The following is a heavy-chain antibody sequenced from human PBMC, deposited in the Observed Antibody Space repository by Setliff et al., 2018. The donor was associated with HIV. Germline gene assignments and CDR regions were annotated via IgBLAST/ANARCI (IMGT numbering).Heavy chain of an antibody. V-gene: IGHV1-3*01. CDR2: INAGNGNT. J-gene: IGHJ4*02. D-gene: IGHD3-10*01. CDR3: ARALSYGSGTYSAAGF. Sequence: GASVKVSCKASGYTFTSYAIHWVRQAPGQGLEWMGWINAGNGNTESSKKFQGRVTITRETSATTAYMELSSLTPEDTAIYFCARALSYGSGTYSAAGFWGQGTLVTVSS. CDR1: GYTFTSYA.